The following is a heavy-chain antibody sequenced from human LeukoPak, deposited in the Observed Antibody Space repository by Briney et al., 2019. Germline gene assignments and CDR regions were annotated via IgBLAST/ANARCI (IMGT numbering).Heavy chain of an antibody. J-gene: IGHJ6*03. CDR1: GGTFSSYA. V-gene: IGHV1-69*04. CDR3: ARGKSRDYDFWSGYYIPGGHYYYYYMDV. D-gene: IGHD3-3*01. Sequence: ASVKVSCKASGGTFSSYAISCVRQAPGQGLEWMGRIIPIVGIANYAQKFQGRVTITADESTSTAYMELSSLRSEDTAVYYCARGKSRDYDFWSGYYIPGGHYYYYYMDVRGKGTTVTVSS. CDR2: IIPIVGIA.